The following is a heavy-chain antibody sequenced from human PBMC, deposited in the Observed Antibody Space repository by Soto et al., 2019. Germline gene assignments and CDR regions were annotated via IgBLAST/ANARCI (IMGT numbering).Heavy chain of an antibody. D-gene: IGHD3-16*01. CDR3: AREGAHYAPFDL. Sequence: QAQLVQSGAEAKQPGASVRVSCKASGYTFTDFALHWVRQAPGQGLEWMGWINVGNGNTGYSRKFQGRVTNDRDMSVTTDYIEVTSLTSEDTAIYYGAREGAHYAPFDLWGQGTLVTVSS. V-gene: IGHV1-3*01. CDR2: INVGNGNT. CDR1: GYTFTDFA. J-gene: IGHJ4*02.